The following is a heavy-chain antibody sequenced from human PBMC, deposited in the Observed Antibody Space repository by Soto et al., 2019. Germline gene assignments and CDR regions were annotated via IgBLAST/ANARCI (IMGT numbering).Heavy chain of an antibody. CDR3: ARQGSAVWPLDM. CDR1: GYNFGTYW. D-gene: IGHD6-25*01. Sequence: PGESLKISCKVSGYNFGTYWITWVRQVPGKGLEWMGRIDPRDSYVNYSPSFRGHVTLSVDKSTNTASLQWNTLKASDTAIYYCARQGSAVWPLDMWGQGTMVTVSS. J-gene: IGHJ3*02. V-gene: IGHV5-10-1*01. CDR2: IDPRDSYV.